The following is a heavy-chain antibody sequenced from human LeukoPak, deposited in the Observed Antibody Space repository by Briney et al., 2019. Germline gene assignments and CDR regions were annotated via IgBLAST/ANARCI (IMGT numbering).Heavy chain of an antibody. Sequence: SETLSLTCTVSGGSISSGDYYWSWIRQPPGKGLEWIGYIYYTGSTSYNPSLKNRVIILVDTSKNQFSLKLSSVTAADTAVYYCAYPGRYCSSTSCYGMDVWGQGTTVTVSS. CDR3: AYPGRYCSSTSCYGMDV. CDR1: GGSISSGDYY. J-gene: IGHJ6*02. V-gene: IGHV4-30-4*01. D-gene: IGHD2-2*01. CDR2: IYYTGST.